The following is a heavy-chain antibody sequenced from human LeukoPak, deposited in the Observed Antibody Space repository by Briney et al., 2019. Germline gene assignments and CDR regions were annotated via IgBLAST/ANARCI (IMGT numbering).Heavy chain of an antibody. D-gene: IGHD6-19*01. CDR2: INHTGST. J-gene: IGHJ3*02. CDR3: ARDEEGLTEGSVAVI. CDR1: GESFTTFY. V-gene: IGHV4-34*01. Sequence: SSETLSLTCAVYGESFTTFYWGWIRQTPGKGLEWIGEINHTGSTNYNPSLKSRVTISVDTSKNQFSLKLSSVTAADTAVYYCARDEEGLTEGSVAVIWGQGTMVTVSS.